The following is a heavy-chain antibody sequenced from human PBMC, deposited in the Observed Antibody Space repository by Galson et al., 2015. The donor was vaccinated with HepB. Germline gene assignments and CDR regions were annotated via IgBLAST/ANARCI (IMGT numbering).Heavy chain of an antibody. CDR3: TTDWIGPALY. J-gene: IGHJ4*02. D-gene: IGHD3-3*01. CDR2: IRSDTDGGTT. CDR1: GFTFSNAW. Sequence: PLRLSCAASGFTFSNAWMTWVRQAPGKGLEWVGRIRSDTDGGTTDYAAPVKGRFTISRDDSKNALYLHVNSLKIEDTAVYYCTTDWIGPALYWGQGTLVTVSS. V-gene: IGHV3-15*01.